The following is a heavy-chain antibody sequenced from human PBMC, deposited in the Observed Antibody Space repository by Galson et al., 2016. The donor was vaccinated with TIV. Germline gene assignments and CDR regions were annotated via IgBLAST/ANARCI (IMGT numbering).Heavy chain of an antibody. CDR2: MHPKSGDT. V-gene: IGHV1-8*01. D-gene: IGHD3-3*01. Sequence: SVKVSCKASGYTFSTYDINWVRQATGQGLEWMGWMHPKSGDTRYAQKFQGRVTMTRNTSISTAYMELSNLRSEDMAVYYCARRPPSTIFGVVTWFDPWGQGTLVTVSS. CDR1: GYTFSTYD. J-gene: IGHJ5*02. CDR3: ARRPPSTIFGVVTWFDP.